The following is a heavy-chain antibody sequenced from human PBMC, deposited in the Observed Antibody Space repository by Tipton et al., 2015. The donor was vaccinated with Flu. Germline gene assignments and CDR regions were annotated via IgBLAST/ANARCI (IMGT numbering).Heavy chain of an antibody. CDR1: GGSFSGYY. V-gene: IGHV4-34*01. CDR2: INHSGST. CDR3: ARGVEVVTASTGFDP. J-gene: IGHJ5*02. D-gene: IGHD2-21*02. Sequence: TLSLTCAVYGGSFSGYYWSWIRQPPGKGLEWIGEINHSGSTNYNPSLKSRVTISVDTSKNQFSLKLSSVTAADTAVYYCARGVEVVTASTGFDPWGQGTLVTVSS.